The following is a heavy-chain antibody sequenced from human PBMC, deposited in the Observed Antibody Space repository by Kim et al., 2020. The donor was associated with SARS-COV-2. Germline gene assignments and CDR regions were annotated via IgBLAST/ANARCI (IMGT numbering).Heavy chain of an antibody. D-gene: IGHD4-17*01. CDR1: GFTFSSYA. CDR3: AKAYPTSLYYGGNSGPFDP. V-gene: IGHV3-23*01. CDR2: ISGSGGST. Sequence: GGSLRLSCAASGFTFSSYAMSWVRQAPGKGLEWVSAISGSGGSTYYADSVKGRFTISRDNSKNTLYLQMNSLRAEDTAVYYCAKAYPTSLYYGGNSGPFDPWGQGTLVTVSS. J-gene: IGHJ5*02.